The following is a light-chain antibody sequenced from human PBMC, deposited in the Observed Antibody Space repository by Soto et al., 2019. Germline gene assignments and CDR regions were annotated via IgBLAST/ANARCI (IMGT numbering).Light chain of an antibody. V-gene: IGKV1-5*01. Sequence: DIQLTQSPPTLSASVGDRVTITCRASQSIRYYLAWYQQMPGKAPKLLIYGASSLQSGVPSRFSGSGSGTEFTLTICSLQPDDFATYFCQHHNSYSQTFGQGTKVDIK. CDR3: QHHNSYSQT. CDR1: QSIRYY. J-gene: IGKJ1*01. CDR2: GAS.